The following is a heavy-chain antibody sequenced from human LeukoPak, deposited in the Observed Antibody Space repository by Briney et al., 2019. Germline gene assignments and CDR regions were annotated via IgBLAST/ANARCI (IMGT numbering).Heavy chain of an antibody. CDR1: GGSISSYY. CDR2: IYYSGST. V-gene: IGHV4-59*01. CDR3: ARGHYVWGSYRPWYFDL. J-gene: IGHJ2*01. Sequence: SETLSLTCTVSGGSISSYYWSWIRQPPGEGLEWIGYIYYSGSTNYNPSLKSRVTISVDTSKNQFSLKLSSVTAADTAVYYCARGHYVWGSYRPWYFDLWGRGTLVTVSS. D-gene: IGHD3-16*02.